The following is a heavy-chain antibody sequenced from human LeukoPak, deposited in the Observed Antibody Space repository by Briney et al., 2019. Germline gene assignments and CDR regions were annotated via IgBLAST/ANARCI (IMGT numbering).Heavy chain of an antibody. D-gene: IGHD5-12*01. CDR3: TTLSGVATILFY. CDR2: ISSSSSYI. V-gene: IGHV3-21*03. J-gene: IGHJ4*02. Sequence: GGSLRLSCAASGFTFSSYSMNWVRQAPGKGLEWVSSISSSSSYIYYADSVKGRFTISRDNAKNSLYLQMNSLRAEDTAVYYCTTLSGVATILFYWGQGTLVTVSS. CDR1: GFTFSSYS.